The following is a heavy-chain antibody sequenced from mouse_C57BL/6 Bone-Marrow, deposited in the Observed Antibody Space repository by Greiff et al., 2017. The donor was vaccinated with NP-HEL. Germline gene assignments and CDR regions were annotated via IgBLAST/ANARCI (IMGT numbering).Heavy chain of an antibody. Sequence: EVQLQQSGPELVKPGASVKISCKASGYTFTDYYMNWVKQSHGKSLEWIGDINPNNGGTSYNQKFKGKATLTVDKFSSTAYMELRSLTSEDSAVYYCAARFYASRSSAMGYWGQGTSVTVSS. CDR2: INPNNGGT. CDR1: GYTFTDYY. CDR3: AARFYASRSSAMGY. V-gene: IGHV1-26*01. D-gene: IGHD1-1*01. J-gene: IGHJ4*01.